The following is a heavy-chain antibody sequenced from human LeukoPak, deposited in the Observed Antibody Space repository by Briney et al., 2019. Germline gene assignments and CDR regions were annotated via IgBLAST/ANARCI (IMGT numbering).Heavy chain of an antibody. J-gene: IGHJ4*02. Sequence: GGSLRLSCAASGFTFSTYSMNWVRQAPGKGLEWVSYISSSSSTIYYADSVKGRFTISRDSAKNSLYLQMNSLRAEDTAVYYCARDDNYYDSSGYYSLHYFDYWGQGTLVTVSS. CDR3: ARDDNYYDSSGYYSLHYFDY. D-gene: IGHD3-22*01. CDR2: ISSSSSTI. CDR1: GFTFSTYS. V-gene: IGHV3-48*04.